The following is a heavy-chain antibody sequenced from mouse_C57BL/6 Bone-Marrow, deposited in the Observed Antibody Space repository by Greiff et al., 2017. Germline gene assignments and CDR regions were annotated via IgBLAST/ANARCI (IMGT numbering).Heavy chain of an antibody. V-gene: IGHV1-47*01. CDR1: GYTFTTYP. J-gene: IGHJ2*01. CDR2: FHPYNDDT. D-gene: IGHD2-1*01. Sequence: VKLMESGAELVKPGASVKMSCKASGYTFTTYPIEWMKQNHGKSLEWIGNFHPYNDDTKYTEKFKGKATLTVEKASSTVYWELSRLTSDDSAVYYCARGGNYGGYYFDYWGKGTTLTVSS. CDR3: ARGGNYGGYYFDY.